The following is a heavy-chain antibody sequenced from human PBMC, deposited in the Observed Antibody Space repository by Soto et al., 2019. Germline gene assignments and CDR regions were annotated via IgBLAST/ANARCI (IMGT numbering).Heavy chain of an antibody. V-gene: IGHV3-15*01. D-gene: IGHD3-9*01. Sequence: PGGSLRLSCAASGFTFSNYGMHWVRQAPGKGLEWVGRIKSKTDGGTTDYAAPVKGRFTISRDDSKNTLYLQMNSLKTEDTAVYYCTTQPYYDILTGYYGIDYWGQGTLVTVSS. J-gene: IGHJ4*02. CDR1: GFTFSNYG. CDR3: TTQPYYDILTGYYGIDY. CDR2: IKSKTDGGTT.